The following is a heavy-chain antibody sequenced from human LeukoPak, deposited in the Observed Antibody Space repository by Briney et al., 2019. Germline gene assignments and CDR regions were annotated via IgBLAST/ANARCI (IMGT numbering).Heavy chain of an antibody. CDR3: ARGVSGWLVGDAFDI. CDR2: ISAYNGNT. CDR1: GDTFTSYG. Sequence: ASVKVSCKASGDTFTSYGISWVRQAPGQGLEWMGWISAYNGNTNYAQNLQGRVTMTRNTSISTAYMELSSLRSEDTAVYYCARGVSGWLVGDAFDIWGQGTMVTVSS. D-gene: IGHD6-19*01. J-gene: IGHJ3*02. V-gene: IGHV1-18*01.